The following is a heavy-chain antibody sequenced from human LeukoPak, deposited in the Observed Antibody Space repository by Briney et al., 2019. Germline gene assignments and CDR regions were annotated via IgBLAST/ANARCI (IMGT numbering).Heavy chain of an antibody. CDR1: GGSISSYY. CDR3: ARVGSRYYDSSGYYSNWFDP. D-gene: IGHD3-22*01. V-gene: IGHV4-59*12. CDR2: IYYSGST. J-gene: IGHJ5*02. Sequence: SETLSLTCTVSGGSISSYYWSWIRQPPATGLEWIGYIYYSGSTNYNPSLKSRVTISVDTSKNQFSLKLSSVTAADTAVYYCARVGSRYYDSSGYYSNWFDPWGQGTLVTVSS.